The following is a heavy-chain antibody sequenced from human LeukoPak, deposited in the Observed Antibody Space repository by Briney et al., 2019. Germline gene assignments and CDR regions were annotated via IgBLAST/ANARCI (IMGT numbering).Heavy chain of an antibody. Sequence: GASVKVSCKASGYTFTNYDINWVRQATGQGLEWMGWMNPNSGNTGYAQKFQGRVTITRNTSISTAYMELSSLTSEDAAVYYCARQLTMWFGADNCFDLWGQGTLVTVSS. CDR3: ARQLTMWFGADNCFDL. J-gene: IGHJ5*02. CDR2: MNPNSGNT. D-gene: IGHD3-10*01. CDR1: GYTFTNYD. V-gene: IGHV1-8*03.